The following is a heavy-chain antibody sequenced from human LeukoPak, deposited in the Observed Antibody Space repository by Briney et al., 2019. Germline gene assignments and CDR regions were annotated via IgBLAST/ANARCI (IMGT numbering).Heavy chain of an antibody. CDR3: VRHGDTDSCLAN. J-gene: IGHJ4*02. Sequence: GGSLRLSCAASGFTFSRYWMNWVRQAPGKGLEWVSSICSTSRCIFYADSVKGRFTISRDNAKSSLYLQMNDLRAEDTAVYYCVRHGDTDSCLANWGQGTLVTVSS. CDR1: GFTFSRYW. D-gene: IGHD2-2*01. V-gene: IGHV3-21*01. CDR2: ICSTSRCI.